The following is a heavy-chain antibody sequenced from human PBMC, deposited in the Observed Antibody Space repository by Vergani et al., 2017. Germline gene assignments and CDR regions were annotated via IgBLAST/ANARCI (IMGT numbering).Heavy chain of an antibody. Sequence: QVQLVESGGGVVQPGGSLRLSCAASGFTFNNYGMNWVRQAPGKGLEWVAFIRFDGSNTYYADSLKGRFTISRDNSQNSLYLQMNSLRAEDTAVYYCAKTLLTFSRASGDHYYYYGMDVWGQGTTFTVSS. CDR1: GFTFNNYG. D-gene: IGHD2-2*01. CDR3: AKTLLTFSRASGDHYYYYGMDV. V-gene: IGHV3-30*02. CDR2: IRFDGSNT. J-gene: IGHJ6*02.